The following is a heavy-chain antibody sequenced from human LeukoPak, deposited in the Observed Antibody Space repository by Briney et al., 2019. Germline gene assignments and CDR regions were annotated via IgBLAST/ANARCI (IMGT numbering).Heavy chain of an antibody. Sequence: GASVKVSCKASGYTFTGYYMHWVRQAPGQGLEWMGWINPNSGGTNYAQKFQGRVTMTRDTSISTAYMELSRPRSDDTAVYYCARGEGCSSTSCYGGYWFDPWGQGTLVTVSS. J-gene: IGHJ5*02. CDR1: GYTFTGYY. CDR2: INPNSGGT. D-gene: IGHD2-2*01. V-gene: IGHV1-2*02. CDR3: ARGEGCSSTSCYGGYWFDP.